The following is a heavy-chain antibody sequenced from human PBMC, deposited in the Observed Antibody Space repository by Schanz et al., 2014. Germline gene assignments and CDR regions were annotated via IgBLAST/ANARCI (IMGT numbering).Heavy chain of an antibody. J-gene: IGHJ4*02. CDR3: AKVWGSDYFYPFDY. CDR2: MYINSGST. V-gene: IGHV3-53*01. D-gene: IGHD3-22*01. CDR1: GFTVNTNY. Sequence: EVQLVESGGGLIQPGGSLRLSCAVSGFTVNTNYMSWVRQAPGKGLEWISSMYINSGSTQYADSVKGRFTISRDNSKNTLYLQMNSLRAEDTAVYYCAKVWGSDYFYPFDYWGQGTLVTVSS.